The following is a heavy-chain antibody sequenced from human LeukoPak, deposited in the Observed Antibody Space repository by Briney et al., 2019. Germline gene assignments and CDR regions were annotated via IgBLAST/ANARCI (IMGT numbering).Heavy chain of an antibody. J-gene: IGHJ5*02. D-gene: IGHD1-26*01. Sequence: ASVKVSCKASGGTFSSYAISWVRQAPGQGLELMGGIIPIFGTANYAQKFQGRVTITTDESTSTAYMELSSLRSEDTAVYYCARSWGLYSGSYLGWFDPWGQGTLVTVSS. V-gene: IGHV1-69*05. CDR3: ARSWGLYSGSYLGWFDP. CDR1: GGTFSSYA. CDR2: IIPIFGTA.